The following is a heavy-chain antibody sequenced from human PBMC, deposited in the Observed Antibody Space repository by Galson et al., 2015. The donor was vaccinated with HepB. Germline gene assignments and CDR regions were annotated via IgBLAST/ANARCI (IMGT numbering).Heavy chain of an antibody. CDR3: ARDGRYNWNDEPYFDY. CDR1: GGTFSSDA. Sequence: SVKVSCKASGGTFSSDAISWVRQAPGQGLEWMGGIIPIFGTANYAQKFQGRVTITADESTSTAYMELSSLRSEDTAVYYCARDGRYNWNDEPYFDYWGQGTLVTVSS. CDR2: IIPIFGTA. V-gene: IGHV1-69*13. D-gene: IGHD1-1*01. J-gene: IGHJ4*02.